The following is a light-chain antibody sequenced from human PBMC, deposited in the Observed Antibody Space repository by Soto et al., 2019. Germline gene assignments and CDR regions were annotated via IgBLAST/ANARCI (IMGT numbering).Light chain of an antibody. V-gene: IGKV4-1*01. CDR1: QSVLFRSNTKNY. CDR3: QQYYSTPTWT. CDR2: WAS. Sequence: DIVMTQSPDSLAVSLGERATINCKSSQSVLFRSNTKNYLAWYQQKPGQPPKLLIYWASTRDSGVPDLFSGSGSGTDFTLTISSLQAEDVAVYYCQQYYSTPTWTFGQGTKVEIK. J-gene: IGKJ1*01.